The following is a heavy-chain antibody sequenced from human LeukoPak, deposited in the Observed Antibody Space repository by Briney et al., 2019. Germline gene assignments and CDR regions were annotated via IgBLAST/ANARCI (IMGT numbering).Heavy chain of an antibody. CDR1: GFTVSDNY. Sequence: GGSLSLSCAVSGFTVSDNYITWVRQAPGKGLEWVSVIYANGNTYYGDSMQGRLTISRDKSKNTVFLQMNSLRVEDTAMYYCARVGEGELGNWFDPWGQGTLVTVSS. J-gene: IGHJ5*02. CDR3: ARVGEGELGNWFDP. V-gene: IGHV3-53*01. CDR2: IYANGNT. D-gene: IGHD3-10*01.